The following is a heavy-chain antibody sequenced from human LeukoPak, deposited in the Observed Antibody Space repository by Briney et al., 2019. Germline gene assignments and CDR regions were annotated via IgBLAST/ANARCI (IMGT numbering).Heavy chain of an antibody. V-gene: IGHV1-8*03. CDR3: ARGVKKLRYFDWLSPTRTSYYYYYMDV. Sequence: ASVKVSCKASGYTFTSYDINWVRQATGQGLEWMGCMNPNSGNTGYAQKFQGRVTITRNTSISTAYMELSSLRSEDTAVYYCARGVKKLRYFDWLSPTRTSYYYYYMDVWGKGTTVTVSS. CDR1: GYTFTSYD. D-gene: IGHD3-9*01. J-gene: IGHJ6*03. CDR2: MNPNSGNT.